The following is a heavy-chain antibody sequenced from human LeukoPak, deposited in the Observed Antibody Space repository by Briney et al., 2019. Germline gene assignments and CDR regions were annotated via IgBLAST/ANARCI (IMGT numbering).Heavy chain of an antibody. Sequence: PGGSLRLSCVASGFTFSSYAMSWVRQAPGKGLEWVSAISGSGASTFYADSVKGRFTISRDKSNNTLYLQMNSLRAEDTAVYYCAKDYAYYYGSGIGGFDYWGQGTLVTVSS. J-gene: IGHJ4*02. CDR1: GFTFSSYA. D-gene: IGHD3-10*01. V-gene: IGHV3-23*01. CDR3: AKDYAYYYGSGIGGFDY. CDR2: ISGSGAST.